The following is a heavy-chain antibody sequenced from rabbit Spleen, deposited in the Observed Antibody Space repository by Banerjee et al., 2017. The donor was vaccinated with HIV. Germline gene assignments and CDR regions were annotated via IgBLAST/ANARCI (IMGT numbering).Heavy chain of an antibody. J-gene: IGHJ6*01. CDR3: ARDSSSSFSSYGMDL. Sequence: QEQLEESGGGLVKPGGTLTLTCKASGIDFSSYYYMCWVRQAPGKGLEWIACIDAGSSDFTYHASWAKGRFTISKTSSTTVTLQATSLTAADTATYFCARDSSSSFSSYGMDLWGPGTLVTVS. D-gene: IGHD1-1*01. CDR2: IDAGSSDFT. V-gene: IGHV1S45*01. CDR1: GIDFSSYYY.